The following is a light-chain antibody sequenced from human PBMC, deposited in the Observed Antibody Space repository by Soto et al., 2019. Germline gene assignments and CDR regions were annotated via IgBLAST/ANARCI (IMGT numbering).Light chain of an antibody. CDR1: QSITNNY. V-gene: IGKV3-20*01. CDR2: GAS. Sequence: EIVLTQSPGTLSLSPGERATLSCRASQSITNNYLAWYQQKPGRAHRLLIYGASSRATGIPDRFSGSGSGTAFTLTISRLEPEDFAVYYCKQYGYLVTFGGGTKVEIK. J-gene: IGKJ4*01. CDR3: KQYGYLVT.